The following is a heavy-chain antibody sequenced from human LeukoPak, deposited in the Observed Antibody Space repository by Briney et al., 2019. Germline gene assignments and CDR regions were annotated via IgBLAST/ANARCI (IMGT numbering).Heavy chain of an antibody. Sequence: PSETLSLTCTVPVDSISSHLSSHYWSWIRQTPGKGLEWIGQIYYTGTTNYNPSLKSRVTIPVAASKKPFSLELSSVAAADTAVYYCARHRESCSGGSCYSGIDWFDPWGQGTLVTVSS. CDR1: VDSISSHLSSHY. D-gene: IGHD2-15*01. CDR2: IYYTGTT. CDR3: ARHRESCSGGSCYSGIDWFDP. V-gene: IGHV4-61*05. J-gene: IGHJ5*02.